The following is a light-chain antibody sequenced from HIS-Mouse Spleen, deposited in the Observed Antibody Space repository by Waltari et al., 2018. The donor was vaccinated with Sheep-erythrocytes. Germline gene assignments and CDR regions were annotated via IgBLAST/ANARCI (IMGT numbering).Light chain of an antibody. CDR2: DVS. CDR1: SSYVGGYNN. CDR3: CSTAGSYTHV. V-gene: IGLV2-11*01. J-gene: IGLJ1*01. Sequence: QSALTQPRSVSGSPGQSVTISCTGTSSYVGGYNNVSWYQQHPGKAPKLMIYDVSRRPSEVPDRSFVSKPGNTGSLPISELQAEDEADYYCCSTAGSYTHVFATGTKVTVL.